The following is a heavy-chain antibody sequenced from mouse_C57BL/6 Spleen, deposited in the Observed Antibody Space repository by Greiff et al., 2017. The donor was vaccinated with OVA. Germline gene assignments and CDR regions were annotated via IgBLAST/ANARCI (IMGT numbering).Heavy chain of an antibody. V-gene: IGHV1-81*01. CDR3: AKGDSSGYLDY. CDR2: IYPRSGNT. CDR1: GYTFTSYG. D-gene: IGHD3-2*02. J-gene: IGHJ2*01. Sequence: VQLQQSGAELARPGASVKLSCKASGYTFTSYGISWVKQRTGQGLEWVGEIYPRSGNTYYNEKLKGKATLTADKSSSTAYMELRSLTSEDSAVYFCAKGDSSGYLDYWGQGTTLTVSS.